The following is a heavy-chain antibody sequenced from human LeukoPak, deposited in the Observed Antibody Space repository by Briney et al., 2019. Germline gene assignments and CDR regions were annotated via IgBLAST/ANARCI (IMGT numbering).Heavy chain of an antibody. CDR1: GYTFTSYY. V-gene: IGHV1-2*02. CDR2: INPNSGGT. J-gene: IGHJ5*02. CDR3: ARDPPRWLRWSAVAETRGWFDP. Sequence: WASVKVSCKASGYTFTSYYMHWVRQAPGQGLEWMGWINPNSGGTNYAQKFQGRVTMTRDTSISTAYMELSRLRSDDTAVYYCARDPPRWLRWSAVAETRGWFDPWGQGTLVTVSS. D-gene: IGHD5-12*01.